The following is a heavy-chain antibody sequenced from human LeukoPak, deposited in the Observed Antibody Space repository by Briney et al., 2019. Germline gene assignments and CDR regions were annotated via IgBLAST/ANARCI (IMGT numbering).Heavy chain of an antibody. CDR2: ISSGSSSI. CDR1: GFTFSSYT. J-gene: IGHJ4*02. Sequence: GGSLRLSCAASGFTFSSYTMNWVRQAPGEGLEWVSSISSGSSSIYYADSVKGRITISRDNAKNSLYLQMNSLRAEDTAVYYCARGDCAGGNCFLYWGQGTLVTVSS. V-gene: IGHV3-21*06. CDR3: ARGDCAGGNCFLY. D-gene: IGHD2-15*01.